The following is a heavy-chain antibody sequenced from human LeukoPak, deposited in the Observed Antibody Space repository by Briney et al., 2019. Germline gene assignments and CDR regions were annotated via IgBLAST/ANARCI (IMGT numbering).Heavy chain of an antibody. CDR3: AREPYGDYAEDAFDI. D-gene: IGHD4-17*01. Sequence: PSQTLSLTCTVSGGSISSGSYYWSWIRQPAGKGLEWIGRIYTSGSTSYNPSLKSRVTISVDTSKNQFSRKLSSVTAADTAVYYCAREPYGDYAEDAFDIWGQGTMVTVSS. CDR1: GGSISSGSYY. CDR2: IYTSGST. V-gene: IGHV4-61*02. J-gene: IGHJ3*02.